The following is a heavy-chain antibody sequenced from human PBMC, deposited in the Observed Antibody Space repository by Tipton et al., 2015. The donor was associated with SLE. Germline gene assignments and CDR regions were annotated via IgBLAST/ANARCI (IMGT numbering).Heavy chain of an antibody. CDR2: FFFGGST. CDR3: AREDGRTGTTFGY. CDR1: GGSVSSDSHY. D-gene: IGHD1-1*01. J-gene: IGHJ4*02. Sequence: TLSLTCTVSGGSVSSDSHYWGWVRQPPGKGLEWIGHFFFGGSTYYNPSLESRVTISVDSSKNQFSLKLSSVTAADTAVYYCAREDGRTGTTFGYWGQGTLVTVSS. V-gene: IGHV4-39*07.